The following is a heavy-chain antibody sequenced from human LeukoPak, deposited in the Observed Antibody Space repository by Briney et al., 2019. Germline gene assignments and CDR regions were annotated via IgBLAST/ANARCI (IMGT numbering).Heavy chain of an antibody. V-gene: IGHV1-69*05. CDR3: ASGAPRGLVATHGYYFDY. CDR2: IIPIFGTA. J-gene: IGHJ4*02. Sequence: GASVKVSCKASGGTFSSYAISWVRQAPGQGLEWMGGIIPIFGTANYAQKFQGRVTITTDESTSTAYMELSSLRSEDTAVYYRASGAPRGLVATHGYYFDYWGQGTLVTVSS. CDR1: GGTFSSYA. D-gene: IGHD5-12*01.